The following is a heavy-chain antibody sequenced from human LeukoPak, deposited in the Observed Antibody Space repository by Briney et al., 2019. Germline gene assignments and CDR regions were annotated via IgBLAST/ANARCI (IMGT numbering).Heavy chain of an antibody. D-gene: IGHD6-19*01. CDR1: GDSVSSNSAA. J-gene: IGHJ4*02. V-gene: IGHV6-1*01. CDR2: TYYRSKWYN. CDR3: ARGPYSSGWIFDY. Sequence: SQTLSLTCAISGDSVSSNSAAWNWSRQSPSRGLEWLGRTYYRSKWYNDYAVSVKSRITINPDTSKNQFSLQLNSVTPEDTAVYYCARGPYSSGWIFDYWGQGTLVTASS.